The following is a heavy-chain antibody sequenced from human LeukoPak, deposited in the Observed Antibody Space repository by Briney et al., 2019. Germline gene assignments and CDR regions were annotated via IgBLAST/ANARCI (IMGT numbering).Heavy chain of an antibody. D-gene: IGHD6-19*01. J-gene: IGHJ4*02. CDR1: GFTFSTYG. CDR3: AKAGGWYHFDY. V-gene: IGHV3-23*01. Sequence: GVTLRLSCAASGFTFSTYGMSWVRQAPGKGLEWVSTISSGGDNTYYADSVKGRFTISRDNSKNTLYLQMNSLRADDTAVYYCAKAGGWYHFDYWGQGTLVTVSS. CDR2: ISSGGDNT.